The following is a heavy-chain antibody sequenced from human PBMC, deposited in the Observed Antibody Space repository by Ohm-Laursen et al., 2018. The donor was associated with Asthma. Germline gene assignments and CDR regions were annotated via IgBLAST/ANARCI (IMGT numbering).Heavy chain of an antibody. CDR1: GYTFTNYG. V-gene: IGHV1-69*01. Sequence: GSSVKVSCKDSGYTFTNYGINWVRRAPGQGLEWMGGIIPMFGTAKYAQKFQGRVTITADEYTSAAYMELSSLRSDDTAVYYCARALFVAANNYYYDMDVWGQGTTVTVSS. J-gene: IGHJ6*02. CDR2: IIPMFGTA. CDR3: ARALFVAANNYYYDMDV. D-gene: IGHD2-15*01.